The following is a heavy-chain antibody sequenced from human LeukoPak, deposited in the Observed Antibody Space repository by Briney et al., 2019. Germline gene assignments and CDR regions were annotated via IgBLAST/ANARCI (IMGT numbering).Heavy chain of an antibody. D-gene: IGHD6-19*01. V-gene: IGHV3-9*01. CDR2: ISWNSGSI. CDR3: ARQRETAVAGTGFDY. Sequence: PGGSLRLSCAASGFTFDDYAMHWVRQAPGKGLEWVSGISWNSGSIGYADSVKGRFTISRDNAKNSLYLQMNSLRAEDTALYYCARQRETAVAGTGFDYWGQGTLVTVSS. J-gene: IGHJ4*02. CDR1: GFTFDDYA.